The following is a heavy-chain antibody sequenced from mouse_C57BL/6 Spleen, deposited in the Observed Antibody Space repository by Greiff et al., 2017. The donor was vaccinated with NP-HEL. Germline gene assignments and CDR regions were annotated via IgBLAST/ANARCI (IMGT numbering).Heavy chain of an antibody. CDR1: GYSITSGYY. V-gene: IGHV3-6*01. CDR3: VYGTFWYFDV. Sequence: VQLKQSGPGLVKPSQSLSLTCSVTGYSITSGYYWNWIRQFPGNKLEWMGYISYDGSNNYNPSLKNRISITRDTSKNQFFLKLNSVTTEDTATYYCVYGTFWYFDVWGTGTTVTVSS. J-gene: IGHJ1*03. D-gene: IGHD1-1*01. CDR2: ISYDGSN.